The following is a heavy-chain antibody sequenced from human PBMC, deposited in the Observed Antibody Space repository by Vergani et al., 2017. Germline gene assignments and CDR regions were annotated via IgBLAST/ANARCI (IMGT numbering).Heavy chain of an antibody. CDR1: GFSLNTSGVG. D-gene: IGHD3-3*01. J-gene: IGHJ4*02. CDR3: AHRFGVVVPFDY. CDR2: MYWDDDK. Sequence: QITLKESGPTLVKPTQTLTLTCTFSGFSLNTSGVGVGWIRQPPGKALEWLALMYWDDDKRYSPSLKSRLTITKDTSKTQVVLTMTNVDPVDTATYFCAHRFGVVVPFDYWGQGTLVTVSS. V-gene: IGHV2-5*02.